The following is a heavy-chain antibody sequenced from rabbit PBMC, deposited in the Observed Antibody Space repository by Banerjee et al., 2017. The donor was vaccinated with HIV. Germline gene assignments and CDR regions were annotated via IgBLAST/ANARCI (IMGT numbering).Heavy chain of an antibody. D-gene: IGHD8-1*01. Sequence: QEQLEESGGDLVKPEGSLTLTCTASGFSFSSGYVMCWVRQAPGKGLEWIACINTGSGSAYYANWVISRFTISRSTSLNTVDLKMTSLTAADTATYFCARGDYGNISYYPLWGPGTLVTVS. J-gene: IGHJ6*01. CDR1: GFSFSSGYV. CDR2: INTGSGSA. CDR3: ARGDYGNISYYPL. V-gene: IGHV1S43*01.